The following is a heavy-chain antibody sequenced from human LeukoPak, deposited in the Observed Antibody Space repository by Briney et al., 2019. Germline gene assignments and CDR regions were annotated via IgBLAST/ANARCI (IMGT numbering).Heavy chain of an antibody. D-gene: IGHD6-13*01. CDR3: AKDLQIYSDFDS. CDR2: VNGRGTST. J-gene: IGHJ4*02. Sequence: PGGSLRLSCAASGFTFSSYAMSWVRQAPGKGLEWVSAVNGRGTSTFYADSVKGRFTISRDNSKNTLYLQMNSLRAEDTAIYYCAKDLQIYSDFDSWGQGTLVTVSS. V-gene: IGHV3-23*01. CDR1: GFTFSSYA.